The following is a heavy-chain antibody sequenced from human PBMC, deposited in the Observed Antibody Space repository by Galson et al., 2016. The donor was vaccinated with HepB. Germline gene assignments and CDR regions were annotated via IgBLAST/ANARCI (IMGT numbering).Heavy chain of an antibody. D-gene: IGHD2-15*01. J-gene: IGHJ4*02. CDR1: GFSFGTSG. Sequence: SLRLSCAASGFSFGTSGMSWVRQTPGRGLEWVSGITGSGDTTHYADSVKGRFIISRDNSKNTLYLFMNSLRAEDTAVYYCAKDGGYCSDATCYYRNSWGQGTLVTVPS. CDR3: AKDGGYCSDATCYYRNS. V-gene: IGHV3-23*01. CDR2: ITGSGDTT.